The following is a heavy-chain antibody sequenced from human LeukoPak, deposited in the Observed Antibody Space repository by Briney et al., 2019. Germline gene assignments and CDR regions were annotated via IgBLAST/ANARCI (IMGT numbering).Heavy chain of an antibody. CDR1: GFTFSGYS. V-gene: IGHV3-21*01. D-gene: IGHD6-25*01. Sequence: GGSLRLSCAASGFTFSGYSMNWVRQAPGKGLEWVSSISSSSSYIYYADSVKGRFTISRDNAKNSLYLQMNSLRAEDTAVYYCARDEAYSSVNWFDPWGQGTLVTVSS. J-gene: IGHJ5*02. CDR2: ISSSSSYI. CDR3: ARDEAYSSVNWFDP.